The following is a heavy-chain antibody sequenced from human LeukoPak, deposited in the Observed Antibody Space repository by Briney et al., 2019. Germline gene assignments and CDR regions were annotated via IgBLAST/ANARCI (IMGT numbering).Heavy chain of an antibody. J-gene: IGHJ5*02. Sequence: GGSLRLSCAASGFTFSSYAMSWVRQAPGKGLEWVSAISGSGGSTYYADSVKGRFTISRDTSKNTLYLQMNSLRAEHTAVYYCAKGRYSGSYYNWFDPWGQGTLVTVSS. CDR1: GFTFSSYA. D-gene: IGHD1-26*01. CDR3: AKGRYSGSYYNWFDP. V-gene: IGHV3-23*01. CDR2: ISGSGGST.